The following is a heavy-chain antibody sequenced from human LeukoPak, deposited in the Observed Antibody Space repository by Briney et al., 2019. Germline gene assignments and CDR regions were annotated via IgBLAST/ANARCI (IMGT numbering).Heavy chain of an antibody. Sequence: ASVKVSCKASGYTFTGYYMHWVRQAPGQGLEWMGWINPNSGGTNYAQKFQGRVTMTRDTSISTAYMELSRLRSDDTAVYYCASAVRKVVTAILPKDYYYYMDVWGKGTTVTVSS. V-gene: IGHV1-2*02. CDR2: INPNSGGT. CDR1: GYTFTGYY. J-gene: IGHJ6*03. D-gene: IGHD2-21*02. CDR3: ASAVRKVVTAILPKDYYYYMDV.